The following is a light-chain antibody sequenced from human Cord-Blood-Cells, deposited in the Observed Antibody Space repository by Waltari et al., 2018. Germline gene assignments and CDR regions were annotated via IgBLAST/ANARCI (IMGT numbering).Light chain of an antibody. CDR2: DAS. V-gene: IGKV3-11*01. CDR1: PSVSSY. CDR3: QQRSNWPPGYS. Sequence: IVLTQSPATLSLSPGERATLSCRASPSVSSYLACYQQKPGQAPRLLIYDASNRATGIPARFRGSGSGTDFTLTISSLEPEDYAVDDCQQRSNWPPGYSFGQGTKLEIK. J-gene: IGKJ2*03.